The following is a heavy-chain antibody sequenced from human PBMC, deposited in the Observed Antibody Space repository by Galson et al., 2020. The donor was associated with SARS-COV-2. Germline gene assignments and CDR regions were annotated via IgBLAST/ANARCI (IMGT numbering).Heavy chain of an antibody. D-gene: IGHD3-22*01. V-gene: IGHV4-34*01. CDR2: INHSGTT. CDR1: GGSFSGYY. J-gene: IGHJ4*02. Sequence: SQASETLSLTCAVYGGSFSGYYWSWVRQTPGKGLEWIGEINHSGTTSYNPSLKGRVTISVDTSKNQFSLRLSSVAAADRGVYYCARGARDIKMIVVVITSVSCYFDFWGQGTLVTVSS. CDR3: ARGARDIKMIVVVITSVSCYFDF.